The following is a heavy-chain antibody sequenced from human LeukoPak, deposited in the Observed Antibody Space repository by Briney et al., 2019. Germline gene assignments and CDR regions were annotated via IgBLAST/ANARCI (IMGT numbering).Heavy chain of an antibody. CDR3: ARDGYNIDYYYGMDV. V-gene: IGHV1-2*02. CDR1: GYTFTGYY. CDR2: INPNSGGT. Sequence: ASVKVSCKASGYTFTGYYMHWVRQAPGQGLEWMGWINPNSGGTNYAQKFQGRVTMTRDTSISTAYMELSRLRSDDTAVYYCARDGYNIDYYYGMDVWGQGTTITVSS. D-gene: IGHD5-24*01. J-gene: IGHJ6*02.